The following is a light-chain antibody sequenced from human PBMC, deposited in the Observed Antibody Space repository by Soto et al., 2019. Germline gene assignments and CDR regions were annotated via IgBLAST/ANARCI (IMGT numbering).Light chain of an antibody. CDR2: TAS. CDR1: QSIGSS. V-gene: IGKV1-39*01. CDR3: QQIYSPTWT. J-gene: IGKJ1*01. Sequence: DIQMTQSPSSLSASVGDRVTITCRASQSIGSSLNWYQQKPGKAPKLQIYTASSLQSGVPSRFSGSGSVTDFTLTISSLQPEDFATYDCQQIYSPTWTFGQGTKEDIK.